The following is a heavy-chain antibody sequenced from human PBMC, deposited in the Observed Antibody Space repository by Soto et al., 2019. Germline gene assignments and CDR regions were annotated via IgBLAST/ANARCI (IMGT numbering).Heavy chain of an antibody. CDR2: IKSDGSST. D-gene: IGHD1-26*01. Sequence: GGSLRLSCAASGFTFNIYWMHWVRQAPGKGLVWVSLIKSDGSSTSYADSVRGRFTISRDNAKNTLYLQMNSLRAEDTAVYYCARDRSYSLDYWGQGTLVTVSS. J-gene: IGHJ4*02. CDR3: ARDRSYSLDY. V-gene: IGHV3-74*01. CDR1: GFTFNIYW.